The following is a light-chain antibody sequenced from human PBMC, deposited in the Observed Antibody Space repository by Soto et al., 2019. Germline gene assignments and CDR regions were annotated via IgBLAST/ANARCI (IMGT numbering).Light chain of an antibody. Sequence: EKGMTQSPATLSVSPGGRATLSCRASQSISGTLAWYQQKPGQAPRLLIHGASTRAPGFPARFSGSGSGTDFTLTISSLQSEDFAVYYCQQYNDWPWTFGQGTKVDIK. CDR2: GAS. CDR3: QQYNDWPWT. CDR1: QSISGT. J-gene: IGKJ1*01. V-gene: IGKV3-15*01.